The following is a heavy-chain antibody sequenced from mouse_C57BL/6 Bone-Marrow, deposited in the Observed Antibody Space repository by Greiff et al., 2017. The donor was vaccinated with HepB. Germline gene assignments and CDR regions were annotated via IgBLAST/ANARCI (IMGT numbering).Heavy chain of an antibody. CDR2: IDPETGGT. CDR3: TRNTLYAMDY. Sequence: QVQLQQSGAELVRPGASVTLSCKASGYTFTDYEMHWVKQTPVHGLEWIGAIDPETGGTAYNQKFKGKAILTADKSSSTAYMELRSLTSDDSAVYYCTRNTLYAMDYWGQGTAVTVSS. J-gene: IGHJ4*01. D-gene: IGHD5-1-1*01. V-gene: IGHV1-15*01. CDR1: GYTFTDYE.